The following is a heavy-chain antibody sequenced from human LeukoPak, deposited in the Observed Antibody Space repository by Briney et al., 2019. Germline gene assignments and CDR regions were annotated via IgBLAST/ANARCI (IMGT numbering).Heavy chain of an antibody. CDR2: VHTSGTT. V-gene: IGHV4-4*07. CDR3: SRNGDFIYMDV. CDR1: GGSISTKY. D-gene: IGHD7-27*01. Sequence: SETLSLTCTVSGGSISTKYWSWIRQPAGKGLEWIGRVHTSGTTHYNPSLRSRVTISVDNSKNQFSLSLSSVTAADTAVYYCSRNGDFIYMDVWGKGTTVTVSS. J-gene: IGHJ6*03.